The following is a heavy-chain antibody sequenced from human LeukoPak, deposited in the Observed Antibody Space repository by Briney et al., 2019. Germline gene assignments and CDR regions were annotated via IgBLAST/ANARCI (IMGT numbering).Heavy chain of an antibody. CDR3: AEDYGGNSDLGY. J-gene: IGHJ4*02. CDR1: GYTFTSYD. V-gene: IGHV1-8*01. CDR2: MNPNSGNT. D-gene: IGHD4-23*01. Sequence: ASVKVSCKASGYTFTSYDINWVRQATGQGLEWMGWMNPNSGNTGYAQKLQGRVTMTTDTSTSTAYMELRSLRSDDTAVYYCAEDYGGNSDLGYWGQGTLVTVSS.